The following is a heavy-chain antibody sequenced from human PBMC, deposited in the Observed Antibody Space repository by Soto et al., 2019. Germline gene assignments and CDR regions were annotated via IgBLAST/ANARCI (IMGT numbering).Heavy chain of an antibody. D-gene: IGHD6-19*01. CDR3: ARAPGSSGWYYYGMDV. CDR2: INPNSGGT. CDR1: GYTITGYH. V-gene: IGHV1-2*04. J-gene: IGHJ6*02. Sequence: GVSVNVYCKASGYTITGYHMHLVRMDHGQGLEWMGWINPNSGGTNYAQKFQGWVTMTRDTSISTAYMELSRLRSDDTAVYYCARAPGSSGWYYYGMDVWGQGTTVTVSS.